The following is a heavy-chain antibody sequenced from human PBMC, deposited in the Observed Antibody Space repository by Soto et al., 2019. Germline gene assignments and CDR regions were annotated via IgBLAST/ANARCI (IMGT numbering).Heavy chain of an antibody. CDR2: ISSSGSFL. V-gene: IGHV3-21*01. Sequence: EVHLVASGGGLVKPGGSLRLSCAASGFTFSGSSMNWVRQTAGKGLEWVSSISSSGSFLSYADSVKGRFTISRDNARNSLYLQMNNLRVADTALYDCARDPPHGGTSSWDADSWGQGTLVTVSS. D-gene: IGHD1-26*01. J-gene: IGHJ4*02. CDR3: ARDPPHGGTSSWDADS. CDR1: GFTFSGSS.